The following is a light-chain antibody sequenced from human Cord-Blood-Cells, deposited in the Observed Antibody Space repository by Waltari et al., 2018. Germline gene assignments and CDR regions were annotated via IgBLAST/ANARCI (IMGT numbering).Light chain of an antibody. CDR1: GRDGGRYCY. J-gene: IGLJ2*01. V-gene: IGLV2-14*01. CDR2: DVS. CDR3: SSYTSSSTLVV. Sequence: SALTQPVSVCGSPGQSITIACTGTGRDGGRYCYFCWSQQHPGKAPKLMIYDVSNRPSGVSNRLAGSKSGNTASLTISGLQAEDEADYYCSSYTSSSTLVVFGGGTKLTVL.